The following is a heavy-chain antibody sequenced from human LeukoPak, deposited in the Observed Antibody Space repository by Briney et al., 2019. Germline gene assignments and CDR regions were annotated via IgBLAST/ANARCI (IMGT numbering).Heavy chain of an antibody. D-gene: IGHD2-21*01. CDR1: GGTFSGYA. Sequence: SVKVSCKASGGTFSGYAISWVRQAPGQGLEWMGGIIPIFGTANYAQKFQGRVTITADESTSTAYMELSSLRSEDTAVYYCARAIVVVPTQIVFDYWGQGTLVTVSS. J-gene: IGHJ4*02. V-gene: IGHV1-69*13. CDR3: ARAIVVVPTQIVFDY. CDR2: IIPIFGTA.